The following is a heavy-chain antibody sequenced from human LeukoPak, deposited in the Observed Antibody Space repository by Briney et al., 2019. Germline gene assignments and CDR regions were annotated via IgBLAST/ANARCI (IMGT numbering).Heavy chain of an antibody. CDR2: IIPIFGTA. CDR1: GGTFSSYA. CDR3: AIVHRLVVAATQNYYYGMDV. V-gene: IGHV1-69*13. D-gene: IGHD2-15*01. Sequence: SVKVSFTASGGTFSSYAISWVRQAPGQGLEWMGGIIPIFGTANYAQKFQGRVTITADESTSTAYMELSSLRSEDTAVYYCAIVHRLVVAATQNYYYGMDVWGQGTTVTVSS. J-gene: IGHJ6*02.